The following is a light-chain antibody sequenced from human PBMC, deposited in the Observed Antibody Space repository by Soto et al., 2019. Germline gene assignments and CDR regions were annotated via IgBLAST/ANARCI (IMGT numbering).Light chain of an antibody. J-gene: IGKJ5*01. CDR1: QSISRY. CDR2: AAS. V-gene: IGKV1-39*01. CDR3: QQGDSPQIA. Sequence: DIQMTQSPSSLSASVGDRVTITCRASQSISRYLNWYQQKPGKAPKLLRYAASSLQSGVPSRFSGSGSGTDVTLTISRLQPEDFATYYCQQGDSPQIAFGRGTRLEIK.